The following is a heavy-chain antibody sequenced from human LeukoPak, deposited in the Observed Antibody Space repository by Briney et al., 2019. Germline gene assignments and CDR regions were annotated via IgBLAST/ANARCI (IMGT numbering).Heavy chain of an antibody. CDR1: GGSISSSSYY. V-gene: IGHV4-39*07. Sequence: PSETLSLTCTVSGGSISSSSYYWGWIRQPPGKGLEWIGSIYYSGSTYYNPSLKSRVTISVDTSKNQFSLKLSSVTAADTAVYYCARDPYGDYVNYQLAGDLFDYWGQGTLVTVSS. D-gene: IGHD4-17*01. CDR3: ARDPYGDYVNYQLAGDLFDY. CDR2: IYYSGST. J-gene: IGHJ4*02.